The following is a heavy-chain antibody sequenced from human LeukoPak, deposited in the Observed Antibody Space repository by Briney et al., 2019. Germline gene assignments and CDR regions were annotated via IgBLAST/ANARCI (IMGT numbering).Heavy chain of an antibody. D-gene: IGHD4-17*01. CDR3: AKDTDHGDYAHLGY. V-gene: IGHV3-23*01. CDR2: ISGSGGST. Sequence: GGSLRLSCAASGFTFSSYAMSWVRQAPGKGLEWVSAISGSGGSTYYADSVKGRFTISRDNSKNTLYLQMNSLRAEDTAVYYCAKDTDHGDYAHLGYWGQGTLVTVSS. J-gene: IGHJ4*02. CDR1: GFTFSSYA.